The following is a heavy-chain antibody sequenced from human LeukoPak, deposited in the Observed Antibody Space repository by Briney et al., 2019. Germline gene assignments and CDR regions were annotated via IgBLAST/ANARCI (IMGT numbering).Heavy chain of an antibody. V-gene: IGHV3-23*01. Sequence: GGSLRLSCVASGFPFSNYAMTWVRQAPGKGLERVSGISDSGDRTYYADSVKGRFTISRDNSKNMLYLQMNSLRVEDTALYYCAKGLGTSGYHDYWGQGTLVTVSS. CDR2: ISDSGDRT. CDR1: GFPFSNYA. D-gene: IGHD3-22*01. CDR3: AKGLGTSGYHDY. J-gene: IGHJ4*02.